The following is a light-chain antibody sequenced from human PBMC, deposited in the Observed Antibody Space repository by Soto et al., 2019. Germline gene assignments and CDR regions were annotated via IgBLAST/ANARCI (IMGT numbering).Light chain of an antibody. CDR2: GNR. CDR1: TSNLGAGYD. Sequence: QSVLTQPPSVSGAPGQRVTLSCTGNTSNLGAGYDVHWYQQLPGAAPKLVIFGNRNRSSGVPERFSGSKSGTSASLTITGLQAEDEADYYCQAYDYSVTASVFGGGTKLTVL. V-gene: IGLV1-40*01. J-gene: IGLJ3*02. CDR3: QAYDYSVTASV.